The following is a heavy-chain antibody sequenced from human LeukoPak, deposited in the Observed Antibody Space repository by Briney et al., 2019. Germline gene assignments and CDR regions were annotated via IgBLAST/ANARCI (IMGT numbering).Heavy chain of an antibody. Sequence: GGSLRLSCAASGFTFSSYSMNWVRQAPGKGLEWVSSISSSSNIIYYADSVKGRFTISRDNAKNSLYLQMNSLRAEDTAVYYCARDQGRDTMIVVVIPSPRYGMDVWGQGTTVTVSS. CDR1: GFTFSSYS. CDR3: ARDQGRDTMIVVVIPSPRYGMDV. D-gene: IGHD3-22*01. CDR2: ISSSSNII. V-gene: IGHV3-21*01. J-gene: IGHJ6*02.